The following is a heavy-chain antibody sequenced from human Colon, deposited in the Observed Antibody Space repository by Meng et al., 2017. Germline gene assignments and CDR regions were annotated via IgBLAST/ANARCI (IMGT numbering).Heavy chain of an antibody. D-gene: IGHD2-15*01. CDR1: GFTFSNYA. Sequence: GESLKISCAASGFTFSNYAVSWARQAPGKGLEWVSAINDRGGRTFYADSVRGRFTISRDNSNNTFFLQMNNLRAEDTAIYYCAKGRWGYCFGGSCYPEIWGQGMLVTVSS. J-gene: IGHJ4*02. V-gene: IGHV3-23*01. CDR3: AKGRWGYCFGGSCYPEI. CDR2: INDRGGRT.